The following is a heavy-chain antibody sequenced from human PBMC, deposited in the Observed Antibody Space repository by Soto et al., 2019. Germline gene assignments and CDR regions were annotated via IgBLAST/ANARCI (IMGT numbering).Heavy chain of an antibody. D-gene: IGHD2-21*02. V-gene: IGHV1-69*12. CDR1: GGTFSSYA. Sequence: QVQLVQSGAEVKKPGSSVKVSCKASGGTFSSYAISWVRQAPGKGLEWMGGIIPIFGTANYAQKFQGRVTITADESTSTAYMELSSLRSEDTAVYYCARPGIDLAYCGGDCYSGEDYWGQGTLVTVSS. CDR2: IIPIFGTA. CDR3: ARPGIDLAYCGGDCYSGEDY. J-gene: IGHJ4*02.